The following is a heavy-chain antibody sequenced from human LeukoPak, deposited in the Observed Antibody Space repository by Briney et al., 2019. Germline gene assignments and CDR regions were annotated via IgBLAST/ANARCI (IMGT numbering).Heavy chain of an antibody. Sequence: PSETLSLTCIVSGGSISSISSNNYHWGWIRQPPGKGLEWIGSIYYSGSTYYNPSLKSRVTISVDTSKNQFSLKLSSVTAADTAVYYCARDYYYDSSGYYYYYYGMDVWGQGTTVTVSS. D-gene: IGHD3-22*01. CDR3: ARDYYYDSSGYYYYYYGMDV. J-gene: IGHJ6*02. CDR1: GGSISSISSNNYH. V-gene: IGHV4-39*07. CDR2: IYYSGST.